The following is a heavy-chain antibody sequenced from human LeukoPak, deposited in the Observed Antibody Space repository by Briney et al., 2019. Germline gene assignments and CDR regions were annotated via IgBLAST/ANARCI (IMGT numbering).Heavy chain of an antibody. CDR2: ISGGGGST. V-gene: IGHV3-23*01. Sequence: QTGGSLRLSCAASGFTFSSYAMSWVRQAPGKGLEWVSAISGGGGSTYYADSVKGRFTISRDNSKSRLYLQMNSLRAADMAVYYCAKDGGGYGDYAYYFDYWGQGTLVTVSS. CDR1: GFTFSSYA. CDR3: AKDGGGYGDYAYYFDY. D-gene: IGHD4-17*01. J-gene: IGHJ4*02.